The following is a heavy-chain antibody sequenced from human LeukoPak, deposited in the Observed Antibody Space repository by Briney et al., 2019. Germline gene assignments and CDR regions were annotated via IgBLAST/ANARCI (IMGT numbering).Heavy chain of an antibody. CDR1: GYTFTSYG. Sequence: ASVKVSCKASGYTFTSYGISWVRQAPGQGLEWMGWISAYNGNTNYAQKLQGRVTMTTDTSTSTAYMELRSLRSEDTAVYCCATSTPWIPDYWGQGTLVTVSS. J-gene: IGHJ4*02. CDR2: ISAYNGNT. V-gene: IGHV1-18*01. CDR3: ATSTPWIPDY. D-gene: IGHD2-2*01.